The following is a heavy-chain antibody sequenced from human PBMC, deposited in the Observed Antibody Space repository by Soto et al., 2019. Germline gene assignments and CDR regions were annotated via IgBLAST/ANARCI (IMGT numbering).Heavy chain of an antibody. Sequence: SETLSLTCTVSGGSISSYYWSWIRQPPGKGLDWIRYIYYSGSTNYNPSLKSRLTISVDTSKNQFSLKLSSVTAADTAVYYCARITGWNEGFDPWGQGTLVTVSS. V-gene: IGHV4-59*01. D-gene: IGHD1-1*01. CDR2: IYYSGST. CDR1: GGSISSYY. J-gene: IGHJ5*02. CDR3: ARITGWNEGFDP.